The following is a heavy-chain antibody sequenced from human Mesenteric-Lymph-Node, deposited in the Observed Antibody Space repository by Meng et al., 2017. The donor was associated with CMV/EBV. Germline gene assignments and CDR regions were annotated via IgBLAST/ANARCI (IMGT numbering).Heavy chain of an antibody. Sequence: SGPTLVKPTQTLTLTCTFSGFSLSTSGMCVSWVRQPPGKALEWLALIDWDDDKYYGTSLKTRLTISKDTSKNQVVLTMTNMDPVDTATYYCARSPFYDFWSGYYYGMDVWGQGTTVTVSS. CDR1: GFSLSTSGMC. CDR2: IDWDDDK. V-gene: IGHV2-70*20. D-gene: IGHD3-3*01. CDR3: ARSPFYDFWSGYYYGMDV. J-gene: IGHJ6*02.